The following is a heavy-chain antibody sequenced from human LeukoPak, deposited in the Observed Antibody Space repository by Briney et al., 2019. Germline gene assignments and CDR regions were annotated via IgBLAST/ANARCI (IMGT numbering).Heavy chain of an antibody. CDR1: GFTFSSYA. J-gene: IGHJ4*02. V-gene: IGHV3-30-3*01. Sequence: GGSLRLSCAASGFTFSSYAMHWVRQAPGKGLEWVAVISYDGSNKYYADSVKGRFTISRDNSKNTLYLQMNSLRAEDTAVYYCASEDGHNPNLGFDYWGQGTLVTVSS. CDR2: ISYDGSNK. CDR3: ASEDGHNPNLGFDY. D-gene: IGHD5-24*01.